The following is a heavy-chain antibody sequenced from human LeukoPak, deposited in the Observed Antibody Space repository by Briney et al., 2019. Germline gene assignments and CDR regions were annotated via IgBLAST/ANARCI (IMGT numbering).Heavy chain of an antibody. Sequence: SEPLSLTCTVSGASISSYYWSWIRQPPGKGLEWIGYIYYSGSTNYNPSLKSRVTISVDTSKNQFSLKLSSVTAADTAVYYCARLRQGKWFDPWGQGTLVTVSS. J-gene: IGHJ5*02. D-gene: IGHD3-10*01. CDR3: ARLRQGKWFDP. CDR2: IYYSGST. V-gene: IGHV4-59*01. CDR1: GASISSYY.